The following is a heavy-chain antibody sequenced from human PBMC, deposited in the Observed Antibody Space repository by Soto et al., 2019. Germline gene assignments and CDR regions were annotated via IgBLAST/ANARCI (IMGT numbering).Heavy chain of an antibody. J-gene: IGHJ5*02. V-gene: IGHV1-18*01. CDR2: ISAYNGDT. CDR1: GYTFTNYG. CDR3: ARGVGSGTYYNQYNWFDP. Sequence: GASVKVSCKASGYTFTNYGVTWVRQAPGQGLEWMGWISAYNGDTSYAQKLQGRVTMTTDTSTSTAYMELRSLRSDDTAVYYCARGVGSGTYYNQYNWFDPWGQGTLVTVSS. D-gene: IGHD3-10*01.